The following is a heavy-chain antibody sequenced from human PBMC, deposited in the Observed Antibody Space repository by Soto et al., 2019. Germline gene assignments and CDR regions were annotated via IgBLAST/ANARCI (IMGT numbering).Heavy chain of an antibody. J-gene: IGHJ6*02. CDR2: ISSSSSTI. Sequence: PGGSLRLSCAASGFTFSSYSMNWVRQAPGKGLEWVSYISSSSSTIYYADSVKGRFTISRDNAKNSLCLQMNSLRDEDTAVYYCARFRGCSSTSCYYYYGMDVWGQGTTVTVSS. V-gene: IGHV3-48*02. D-gene: IGHD2-2*01. CDR1: GFTFSSYS. CDR3: ARFRGCSSTSCYYYYGMDV.